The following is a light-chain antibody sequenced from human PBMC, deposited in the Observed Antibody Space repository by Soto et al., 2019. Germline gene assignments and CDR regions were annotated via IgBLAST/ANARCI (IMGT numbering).Light chain of an antibody. CDR2: AAS. J-gene: IGKJ1*01. CDR1: QAIGND. CDR3: LQNYRSPWT. V-gene: IGKV1-6*01. Sequence: AIQMTQSPSSLSASVGDRVTITCRASQAIGNDLGWYQQIPGKAPKLLIYAASRLHTGVPSKFSCSGSGSDFTLTISSLQPEDFATYYCLQNYRSPWTFGQGTKVELK.